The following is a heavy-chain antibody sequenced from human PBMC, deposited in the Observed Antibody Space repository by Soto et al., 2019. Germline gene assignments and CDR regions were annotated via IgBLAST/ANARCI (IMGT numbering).Heavy chain of an antibody. J-gene: IGHJ4*02. Sequence: ASVKVSCKASGYTFTSYDINWVRQATGQGLEWMGWMNPNSGNTGYAQKFQGRVTITADESTSTAYMELSSLRSEDTAVYYCARRIVGATTGLDYWGQGTLVTVSS. D-gene: IGHD1-26*01. V-gene: IGHV1-8*01. CDR2: MNPNSGNT. CDR1: GYTFTSYD. CDR3: ARRIVGATTGLDY.